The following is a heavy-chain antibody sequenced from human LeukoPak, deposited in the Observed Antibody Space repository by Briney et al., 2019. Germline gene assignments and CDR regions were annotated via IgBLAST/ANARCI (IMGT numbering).Heavy chain of an antibody. J-gene: IGHJ4*02. CDR1: GGSISSGGYS. CDR2: IYHSGST. V-gene: IGHV4-30-2*01. CDR3: AREIITTLGIDY. Sequence: SQTLSLTCAVSGGSISSGGYSWSWIRQPPGKGLEWIGYIYHSGSTSYSPSLKSRVTISVDRSKSQFSLKLSSVTAADTAVYYCAREIITTLGIDYWGQGTLVTVSS. D-gene: IGHD3-22*01.